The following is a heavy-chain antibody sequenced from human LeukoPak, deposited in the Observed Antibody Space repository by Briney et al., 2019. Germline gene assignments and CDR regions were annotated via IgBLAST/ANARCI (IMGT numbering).Heavy chain of an antibody. CDR1: GGSISSGGYS. J-gene: IGHJ4*02. CDR3: GRGGIAAAASGIDY. V-gene: IGHV4-30-2*01. CDR2: IYQSGST. Sequence: SQTLSLTCVVSGGSISSGGYSWSWIRQPPGKGLEWIGYIYQSGSTYYNPSLKRRVTISVDRSKNQFSLKLSSVTAADTAVYYCGRGGIAAAASGIDYWGQETLVTVSS. D-gene: IGHD6-13*01.